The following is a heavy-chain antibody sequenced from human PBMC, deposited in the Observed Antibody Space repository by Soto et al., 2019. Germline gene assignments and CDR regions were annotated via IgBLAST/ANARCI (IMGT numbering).Heavy chain of an antibody. D-gene: IGHD1-20*01. J-gene: IGHJ4*02. CDR3: ARSNWNPGILDS. CDR1: AFTFSNHW. Sequence: EVQLVESGGGFVQPGGSLRLSCAASAFTFSNHWMSWVRQAPGKGLEWVANINQDGSEIYYVDSVKGRFTISRDNAKNSIYLQMNSLRAEDTAVYYCARSNWNPGILDSWGQGTLVTVSS. CDR2: INQDGSEI. V-gene: IGHV3-7*01.